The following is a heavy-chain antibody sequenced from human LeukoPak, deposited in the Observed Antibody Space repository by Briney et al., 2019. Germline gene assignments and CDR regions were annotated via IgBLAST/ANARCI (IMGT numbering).Heavy chain of an antibody. V-gene: IGHV3-23*01. CDR3: AKDDAWIRFGE. J-gene: IGHJ4*02. CDR2: ISPSGDIT. CDR1: GFTFSNHG. D-gene: IGHD3-10*01. Sequence: GGSLRLSCAASGFTFSNHGMNWVRQAPGKWLEWVSGISPSGDITYYADSVKGRFTISRDNSKNTLHLEVISLTAEDTAVYYCAKDDAWIRFGEWSQGTLVTVSS.